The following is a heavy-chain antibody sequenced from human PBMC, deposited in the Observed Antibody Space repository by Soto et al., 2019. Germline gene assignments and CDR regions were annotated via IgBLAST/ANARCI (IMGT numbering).Heavy chain of an antibody. CDR1: GYTFTSYG. V-gene: IGHV1-18*01. D-gene: IGHD1-26*01. CDR2: ISAYNGNT. J-gene: IGHJ4*02. CDR3: ARDGYYAGAFDY. Sequence: ASVKVSCKASGYTFTSYGISWVRQAPGQVPEWMGWISAYNGNTNYAQKLQGRVTMTTDTSTSTAYMELRSLRSDDTAVYYCARDGYYAGAFDYWGQGTLVTVSS.